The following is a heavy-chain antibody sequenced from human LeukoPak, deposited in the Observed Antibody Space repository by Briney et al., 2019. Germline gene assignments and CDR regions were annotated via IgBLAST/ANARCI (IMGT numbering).Heavy chain of an antibody. Sequence: PGGSLRLSCAASGFTFSSYSMNWVRQAPGKGLEWVSHITASGTAMFYADSVKGLVTISRDNAKNSLYLQMNSLRDEDTAVYYCASSGSYRFDYWGQGTLVTVSS. CDR1: GFTFSSYS. D-gene: IGHD1-26*01. CDR2: ITASGTAM. CDR3: ASSGSYRFDY. V-gene: IGHV3-48*02. J-gene: IGHJ4*02.